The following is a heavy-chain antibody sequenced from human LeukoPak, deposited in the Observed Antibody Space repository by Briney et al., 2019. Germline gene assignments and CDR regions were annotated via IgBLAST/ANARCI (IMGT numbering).Heavy chain of an antibody. J-gene: IGHJ4*02. Sequence: SETLSLTCTVTGGSISSGDYYWSWIRQPPGKGLEWIGYIYYSGSTYYNPSLKSRVTISVDTSKNQFSLKLSSVTAADTAVYYCARSDYYDSSGYFDYWGQGTLVTVSS. D-gene: IGHD3-22*01. CDR1: GGSISSGDYY. CDR2: IYYSGST. V-gene: IGHV4-30-4*01. CDR3: ARSDYYDSSGYFDY.